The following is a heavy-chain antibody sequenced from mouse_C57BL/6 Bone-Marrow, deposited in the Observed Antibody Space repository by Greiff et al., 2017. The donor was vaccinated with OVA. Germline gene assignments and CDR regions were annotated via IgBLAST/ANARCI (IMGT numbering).Heavy chain of an antibody. CDR2: IRSKSNNYAT. Sequence: EVQVVESGGGLVQPKGSLKLSCAASGFSFNTYAMNWVRQAPGKGLEWVARIRSKSNNYATYYADSVKDRFTISRDDSESMLYLQMNNLKTEDTAMYYCVRHAPHYYGSSYVGAMDYWGQGTSVTVSS. D-gene: IGHD1-1*01. CDR3: VRHAPHYYGSSYVGAMDY. CDR1: GFSFNTYA. J-gene: IGHJ4*01. V-gene: IGHV10-1*01.